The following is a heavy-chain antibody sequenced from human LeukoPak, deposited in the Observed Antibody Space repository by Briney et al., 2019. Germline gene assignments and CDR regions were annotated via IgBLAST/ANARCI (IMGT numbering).Heavy chain of an antibody. V-gene: IGHV5-51*01. CDR2: IYPGDSDT. J-gene: IGHJ6*04. D-gene: IGHD1-7*01. CDR1: GYSSTSYW. Sequence: GESLKISCKGSGYSSTSYWIGWVRRMPGKGLEWMGIIYPGDSDTRYSPSFQGQVTISADKSISTAYLQWSSLKASDTAMYYCARQGTTFDYCYGMDVWGKGTTVTVSS. CDR3: ARQGTTFDYCYGMDV.